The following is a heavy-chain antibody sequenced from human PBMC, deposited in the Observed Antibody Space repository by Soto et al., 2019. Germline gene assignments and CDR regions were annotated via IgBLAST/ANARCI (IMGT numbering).Heavy chain of an antibody. V-gene: IGHV4-38-2*01. CDR3: ASQIVATTEFDY. J-gene: IGHJ4*02. CDR1: GYSISSGYY. D-gene: IGHD5-12*01. Sequence: PSETLSLTCAVSGYSISSGYYWGWIRQPPGKGLEWIGSIYHSGSTYYNPSPKSRVTISVDTSKNQFSLKLSSVTAADTAVYYCASQIVATTEFDYWGQGTLVTVSS. CDR2: IYHSGST.